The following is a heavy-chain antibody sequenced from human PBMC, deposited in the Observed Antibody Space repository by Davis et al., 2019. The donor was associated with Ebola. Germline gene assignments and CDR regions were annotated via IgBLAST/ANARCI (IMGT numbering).Heavy chain of an antibody. V-gene: IGHV4-34*01. Sequence: MPSETLSLTCAVYGGSFSGYYWSWIRQPPGKGLEWIGEINHSGSTNYNPSLKSRVTISVDTSKNQFSLKLSSVPAADTAVYYCARGVGYFDWLLSPYYYYGMDVWGQGTTVTVSS. J-gene: IGHJ6*02. CDR1: GGSFSGYY. CDR3: ARGVGYFDWLLSPYYYYGMDV. D-gene: IGHD3-9*01. CDR2: INHSGST.